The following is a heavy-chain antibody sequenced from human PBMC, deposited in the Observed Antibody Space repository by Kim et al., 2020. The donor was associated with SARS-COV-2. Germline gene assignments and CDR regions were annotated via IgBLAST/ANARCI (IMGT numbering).Heavy chain of an antibody. J-gene: IGHJ6*02. V-gene: IGHV4-34*01. Sequence: TTYNPSLKSRVTISVGTSKIQFSLKLSSVTAAYTAVNYCARGDYSGFMDVWGQGTTVTVSS. CDR3: ARGDYSGFMDV. CDR2: T. D-gene: IGHD4-4*01.